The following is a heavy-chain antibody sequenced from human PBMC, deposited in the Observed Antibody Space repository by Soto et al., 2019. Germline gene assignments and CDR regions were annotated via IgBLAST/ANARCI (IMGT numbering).Heavy chain of an antibody. CDR3: AADPLTPPFYDLDAFVI. CDR2: IVVGSGNT. J-gene: IGHJ3*02. V-gene: IGHV1-58*01. Sequence: SVKVSCKASGFTFTSSAVQWVRQARGQRLEWIGWIVVGSGNTNYAQKFQERVTITRDMSTSTAYMELSSLRSEDTAVYYCAADPLTPPFYDLDAFVIWGQGTMVTVSS. D-gene: IGHD3-22*01. CDR1: GFTFTSSA.